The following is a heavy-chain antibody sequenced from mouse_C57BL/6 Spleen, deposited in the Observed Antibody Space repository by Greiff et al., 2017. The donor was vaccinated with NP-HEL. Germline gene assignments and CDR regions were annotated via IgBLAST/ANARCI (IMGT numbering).Heavy chain of an antibody. Sequence: DVKLVESGGGLVKPGGSLKLSCAASGFTFSDYGMHWVRQAPEKGLEWVAYISSGSSTIYYADTVKGRFTISRDNAKNTLFLQMTSLRSEDTAMYYCAQGEGNYAWFAYWGQGTLVTVSA. CDR1: GFTFSDYG. D-gene: IGHD2-1*01. CDR3: AQGEGNYAWFAY. CDR2: ISSGSSTI. J-gene: IGHJ3*01. V-gene: IGHV5-17*01.